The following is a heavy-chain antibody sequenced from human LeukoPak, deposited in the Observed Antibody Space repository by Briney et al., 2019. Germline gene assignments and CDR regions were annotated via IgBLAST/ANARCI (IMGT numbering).Heavy chain of an antibody. CDR2: MNPNSGNT. D-gene: IGHD3-10*01. Sequence: ASVKVSCKASGYTFTSYDINWVRQATGQGLEWMGWMNPNSGNTGYAQKFQGRVTMTRNTSISTAYMELSSLRSEDTVVYYCARGHYGSGSRYYYYGMDVWGQGTTVTVSS. CDR3: ARGHYGSGSRYYYYGMDV. CDR1: GYTFTSYD. J-gene: IGHJ6*02. V-gene: IGHV1-8*01.